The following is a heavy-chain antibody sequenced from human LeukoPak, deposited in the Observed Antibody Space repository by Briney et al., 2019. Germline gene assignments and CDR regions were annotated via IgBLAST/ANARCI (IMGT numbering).Heavy chain of an antibody. CDR3: AKEGRSLQTY. CDR2: IKEDGTET. V-gene: IGHV3-7*03. CDR1: GFMFSSNW. Sequence: GSLRLSCAASGFMFSSNWMSWVRLAPGKGLEWVANIKEDGTETYYVDSVKGRFTISRDNAKNSLYLQMNSLRVEDTAVYYCAKEGRSLQTYWGQGTLVTVSS. D-gene: IGHD5-24*01. J-gene: IGHJ4*02.